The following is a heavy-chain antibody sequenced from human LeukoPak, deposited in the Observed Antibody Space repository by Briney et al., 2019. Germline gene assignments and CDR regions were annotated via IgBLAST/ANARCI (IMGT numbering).Heavy chain of an antibody. CDR3: AGGLSNYYDSSGPLRVLDY. J-gene: IGHJ4*02. Sequence: SVKVSCKASGDTFINYAISWVRQAPGQGLEWMGGITPKIGAANYAQKFEGRVTIITDDSSSTVYMQLSSLTSEDTAVYYCAGGLSNYYDSSGPLRVLDYWGQGTLVTVSS. CDR1: GDTFINYA. CDR2: ITPKIGAA. D-gene: IGHD3-22*01. V-gene: IGHV1-69*05.